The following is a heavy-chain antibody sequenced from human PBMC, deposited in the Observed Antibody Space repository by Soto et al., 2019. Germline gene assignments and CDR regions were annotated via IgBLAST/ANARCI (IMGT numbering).Heavy chain of an antibody. J-gene: IGHJ4*02. CDR2: IFYSGST. Sequence: QVQLQESGPGLVKPSQTLSLTCSVSGVYLTSGTYYWSWIHQHPGTGLEWIGYIFYSGSTDYNPSIKSRVNRSVDTSKNQFSLKLSSVTAADTAVYYCASTEDFFDYWGQGTLVTVSS. CDR3: ASTEDFFDY. V-gene: IGHV4-31*03. CDR1: GVYLTSGTYY.